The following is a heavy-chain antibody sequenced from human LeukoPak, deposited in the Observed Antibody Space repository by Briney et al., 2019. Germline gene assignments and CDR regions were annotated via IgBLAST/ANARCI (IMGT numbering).Heavy chain of an antibody. Sequence: GGSLRLSCAASGFTFSSYAMSWVRQAPGKGLEWVSAISGSGGSTYYADSVKGRFTISRDNSKNTLYLQMNSLRAEDTAVYYCAKPGEGGYYYYGMNVWGQGTTVTVSS. CDR2: ISGSGGST. CDR1: GFTFSSYA. CDR3: AKPGEGGYYYYGMNV. J-gene: IGHJ6*02. V-gene: IGHV3-23*01. D-gene: IGHD3-10*01.